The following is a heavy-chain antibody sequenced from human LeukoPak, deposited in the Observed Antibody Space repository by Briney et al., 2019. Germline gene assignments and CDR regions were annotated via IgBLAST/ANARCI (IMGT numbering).Heavy chain of an antibody. Sequence: GGSLRHSCAASGFTFSSYSMNWVRQAPGKGLEWVSSISSSSSYIYYADSVKGRFTISRDNAKNSLYLQMNSLRAEDTAVYYCARSAGGSGSYNSHWGQGTLVTVSS. V-gene: IGHV3-21*01. J-gene: IGHJ4*02. CDR3: ARSAGGSGSYNSH. D-gene: IGHD3-10*01. CDR1: GFTFSSYS. CDR2: ISSSSSYI.